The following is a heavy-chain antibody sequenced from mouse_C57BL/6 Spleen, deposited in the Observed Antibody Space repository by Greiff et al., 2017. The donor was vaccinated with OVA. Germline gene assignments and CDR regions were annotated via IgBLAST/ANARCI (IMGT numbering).Heavy chain of an antibody. Sequence: EVHLVESGGGLVKPGGSLKLSCAASGFTFSSYAMSWVRQTPEKRLEWVATISDGGSYTYYPDNVKGRFTISRDNAKNNLYLQMSHLKSEDTAMYYCARGLRNYFDYWGQGTTLTVSS. D-gene: IGHD3-1*01. CDR2: ISDGGSYT. V-gene: IGHV5-4*01. CDR3: ARGLRNYFDY. CDR1: GFTFSSYA. J-gene: IGHJ2*01.